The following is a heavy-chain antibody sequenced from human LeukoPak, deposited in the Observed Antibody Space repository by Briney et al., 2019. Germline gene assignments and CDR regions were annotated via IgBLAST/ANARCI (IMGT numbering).Heavy chain of an antibody. Sequence: SVKVSCKASGGTLSSYAISWVRQAPGQGLEWMGGIIPIFGTANYAQKFQGRVTITADESTSTAYMELSSLRSEDTAVYYCAIYYDFWSGYSSSRLFDPWGQGTLVTVSS. V-gene: IGHV1-69*01. D-gene: IGHD3-3*01. CDR3: AIYYDFWSGYSSSRLFDP. CDR1: GGTLSSYA. CDR2: IIPIFGTA. J-gene: IGHJ5*02.